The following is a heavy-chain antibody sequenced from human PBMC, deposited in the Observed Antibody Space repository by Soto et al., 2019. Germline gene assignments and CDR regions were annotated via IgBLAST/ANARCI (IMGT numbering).Heavy chain of an antibody. J-gene: IGHJ6*02. CDR1: GFTFSTYA. Sequence: QVQLVESGGGVVQPGRSLRLSCAVSGFTFSTYAMHWVRQAPGKGLEWVAVISYDGTNKYYADSVRGRFTISRDNSKNTLFLQMNSLRAEDTAVYYCAKDGGGYNYGYVMLDKYYYGMDVWGQGTTVTVSS. V-gene: IGHV3-30-3*01. CDR3: AKDGGGYNYGYVMLDKYYYGMDV. D-gene: IGHD5-18*01. CDR2: ISYDGTNK.